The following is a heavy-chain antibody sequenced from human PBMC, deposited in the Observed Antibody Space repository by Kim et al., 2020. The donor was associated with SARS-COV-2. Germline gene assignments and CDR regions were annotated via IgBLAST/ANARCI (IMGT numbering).Heavy chain of an antibody. CDR1: RFTFSNYG. V-gene: IGHV3-30*03. CDR3: AREGSSGSFPDY. Sequence: GGSLRLSFAASRFTFSNYGMHWVRQTPGKGLEWVALISYDGTNRYYADSVKGRFTISRDNFKNTLNLQMNSLRDEDTAVYYCAREGSSGSFPDYWGQGTLVIVS. CDR2: ISYDGTNR. D-gene: IGHD3-10*01. J-gene: IGHJ4*02.